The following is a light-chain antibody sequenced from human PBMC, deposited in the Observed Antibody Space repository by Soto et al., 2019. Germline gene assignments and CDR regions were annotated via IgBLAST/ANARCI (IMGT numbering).Light chain of an antibody. CDR1: QGISSS. CDR2: AAS. Sequence: DIQLTQSPSFLSASVGDRVTITCRASQGISSSLAWYHQKPGKAPRLLIYAASTLESGVPSRFSGSESGTEFSLTISSLQPEDSATYYCQHLNSYLRATFSQGTKLEIK. CDR3: QHLNSYLRAT. V-gene: IGKV1-9*01. J-gene: IGKJ2*01.